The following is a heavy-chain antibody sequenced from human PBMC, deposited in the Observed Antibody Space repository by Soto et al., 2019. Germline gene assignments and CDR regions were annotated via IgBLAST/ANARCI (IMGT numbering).Heavy chain of an antibody. CDR1: GGSISSGGYY. J-gene: IGHJ4*02. V-gene: IGHV4-31*03. Sequence: SETLSLTCTVSGGSISSGGYYWSWIRQHPGKGLEWIGYIYYSGSTYYNPSLKSRVTISVDTSKNQFSLKLSSVTAADTAVYYCTRTRGYCSSTSCYEWGYYFDYWGQGTLVTVSS. CDR2: IYYSGST. CDR3: TRTRGYCSSTSCYEWGYYFDY. D-gene: IGHD2-2*01.